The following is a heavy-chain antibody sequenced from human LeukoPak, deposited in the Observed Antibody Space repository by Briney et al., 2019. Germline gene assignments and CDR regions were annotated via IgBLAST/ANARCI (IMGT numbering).Heavy chain of an antibody. J-gene: IGHJ4*02. CDR1: GGSISSYY. D-gene: IGHD4-17*01. CDR2: IYNSGST. Sequence: SETLSLTCTVSGGSISSYYWSWIRQPPGKGLEWIGYIYNSGSTSFNPSLKSRVTISGDTSKNQFSLKLSSVTAADTAAYYCARTWSTVTRIDYWGQGTLVTVSS. V-gene: IGHV4-59*01. CDR3: ARTWSTVTRIDY.